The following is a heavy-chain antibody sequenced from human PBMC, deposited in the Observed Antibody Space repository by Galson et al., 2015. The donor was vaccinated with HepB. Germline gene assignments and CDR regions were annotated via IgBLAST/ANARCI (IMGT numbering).Heavy chain of an antibody. CDR3: AKDSTSDYIPGDYFDY. CDR2: ISGSGGST. J-gene: IGHJ4*02. CDR1: GFTFSSYA. Sequence: SLRLSCAASGFTFSSYAMSWVRQAPGKGLEWVSAISGSGGSTYYADSVKARFTISRDNSKNTLYLQMNSPRAEDPAVYYCAKDSTSDYIPGDYFDYWGQGTLVTVSS. D-gene: IGHD5-12*01. V-gene: IGHV3-23*01.